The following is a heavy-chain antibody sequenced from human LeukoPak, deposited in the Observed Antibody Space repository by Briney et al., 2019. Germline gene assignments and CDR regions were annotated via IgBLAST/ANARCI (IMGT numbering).Heavy chain of an antibody. D-gene: IGHD2-15*01. V-gene: IGHV1-46*01. J-gene: IGHJ1*01. Sequence: ASVKVSCKASGYTFPSYFMHWVRQAPGQGLEWMGIINPTGGSTTYAQKFQGRVTMTRDTSTSTVYMELSSLRSEDTAVYYCARDSSDIRSLIAHWGQGTLVTVSS. CDR2: INPTGGST. CDR1: GYTFPSYF. CDR3: ARDSSDIRSLIAH.